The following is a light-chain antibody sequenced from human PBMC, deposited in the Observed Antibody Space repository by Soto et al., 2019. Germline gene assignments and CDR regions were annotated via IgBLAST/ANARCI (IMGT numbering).Light chain of an antibody. CDR3: NQYNKWHTYH. Sequence: EIMMTHSPGTLSVSPLDRVTLSCRASQSISSNLAWYQQKPGQSPRLLIYGASTRATGIPARFSGSGSGTGFTLTIRRLQSEDFAIYYCNQYNKWHTYHFGKGTXVEIK. CDR2: GAS. CDR1: QSISSN. J-gene: IGKJ2*01. V-gene: IGKV3-15*01.